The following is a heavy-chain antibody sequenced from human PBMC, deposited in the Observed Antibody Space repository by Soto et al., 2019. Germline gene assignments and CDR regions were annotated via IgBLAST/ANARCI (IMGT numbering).Heavy chain of an antibody. V-gene: IGHV3-53*05. CDR3: ARIRDILTGYYEAPGAFDI. CDR1: GFTVSSNY. Sequence: PGGSLRLSCAASGFTVSSNYMSWVRQAPGKGLEWVSVIYSGGSTYSADSVKGRFTITRDNSKNTLYLQMNSLRSDDTAVYYCARIRDILTGYYEAPGAFDIWGQGTMVTVSS. CDR2: IYSGGST. J-gene: IGHJ3*02. D-gene: IGHD3-9*01.